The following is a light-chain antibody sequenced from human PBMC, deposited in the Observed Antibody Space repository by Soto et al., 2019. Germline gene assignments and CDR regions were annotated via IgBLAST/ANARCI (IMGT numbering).Light chain of an antibody. CDR2: DAS. CDR1: QTVSSY. V-gene: IGKV3-11*01. CDR3: QQRMNWPLT. J-gene: IGKJ5*01. Sequence: EIALTQSPATLSLSPGERATLSCRASQTVSSYLLWYQQKRGQAPRLLIYDASNRATGIPARFSGSGSGTDFTLTISRLEPEDFAVYYCQQRMNWPLTFGQGTRVEIK.